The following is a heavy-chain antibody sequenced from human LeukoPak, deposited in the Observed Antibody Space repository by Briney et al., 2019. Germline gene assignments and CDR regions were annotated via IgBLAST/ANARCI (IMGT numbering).Heavy chain of an antibody. CDR2: IIPILGIA. J-gene: IGHJ4*02. CDR1: GGTFSSYA. Sequence: ASVKVSCTASGGTFSSYAISWVRQAPGQGLEWMGRIIPILGIANYAQKFQGRVTITADKSTSTAYMELSSLRSEDTAVYYCARVGDLRYFDWSQQYYFDYWGQGTLVTVSS. CDR3: ARVGDLRYFDWSQQYYFDY. V-gene: IGHV1-69*04. D-gene: IGHD3-9*01.